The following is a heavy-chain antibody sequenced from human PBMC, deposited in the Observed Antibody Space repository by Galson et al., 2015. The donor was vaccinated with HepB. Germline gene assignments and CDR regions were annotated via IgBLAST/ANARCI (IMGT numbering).Heavy chain of an antibody. CDR1: GFTFSDYY. CDR3: ARGSSSYPNWFDP. J-gene: IGHJ5*02. V-gene: IGHV3-11*06. CDR2: ISSSSSYT. D-gene: IGHD6-6*01. Sequence: SLRLSCAASGFTFSDYYMSWIRQAPGKGLEWVSYISSSSSYTNYADSVKGRFTISRDNAKNSLYLQMNSLRAEDTAVYYCARGSSSYPNWFDPWGQGTLVTVSS.